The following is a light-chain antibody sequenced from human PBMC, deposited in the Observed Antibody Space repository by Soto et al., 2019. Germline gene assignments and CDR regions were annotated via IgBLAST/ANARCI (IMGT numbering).Light chain of an antibody. CDR1: QSVSSSY. CDR2: GAS. Sequence: EIVLTQSPGTLSLSPGERATLSCRASQSVSSSYLAWYQQKPGQAPRLLIYGASSRATGIPDRFSGSGSGTDFTLTISRLEPEDFAVYYCQQYGSSPGTIGQGTKV. J-gene: IGKJ1*01. V-gene: IGKV3-20*01. CDR3: QQYGSSPGT.